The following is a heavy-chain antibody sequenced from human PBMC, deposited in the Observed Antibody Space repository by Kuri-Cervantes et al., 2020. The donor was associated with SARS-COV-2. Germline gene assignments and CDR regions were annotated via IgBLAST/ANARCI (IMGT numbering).Heavy chain of an antibody. J-gene: IGHJ4*02. CDR1: GYTFTSYY. CDR2: INPSGGST. D-gene: IGHD3-16*02. Sequence: ASVKVSCKASGYTFTSYYMHWVRQAPGQGLEWMGIINPSGGSTSYAQKFQGRVTMTRDTSTSTVYMELSRLRSDDTAVYYCARWGRGDYVWGSYRPFDYWGQGTLVTVSS. CDR3: ARWGRGDYVWGSYRPFDY. V-gene: IGHV1-46*01.